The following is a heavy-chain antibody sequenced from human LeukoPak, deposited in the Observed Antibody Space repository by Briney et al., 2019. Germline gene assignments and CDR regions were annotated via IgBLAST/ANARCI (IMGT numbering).Heavy chain of an antibody. CDR1: GFTFSNYW. V-gene: IGHV3-74*01. J-gene: IGHJ4*02. Sequence: PGGSLRLSCAASGFTFSNYWMHWVRQAQGKGLVWVSRINSDGSSTTSADSVKGRFTISRDNAKNTLYLQMHSLRAEDTAVYYCAKGGATVIDYWGQGTLVTVSS. CDR2: INSDGSST. D-gene: IGHD4-17*01. CDR3: AKGGATVIDY.